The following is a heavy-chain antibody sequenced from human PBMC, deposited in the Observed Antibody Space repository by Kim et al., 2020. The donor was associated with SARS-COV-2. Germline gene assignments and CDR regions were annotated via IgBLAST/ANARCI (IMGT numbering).Heavy chain of an antibody. J-gene: IGHJ4*02. CDR2: IYYSGST. V-gene: IGHV4-59*08. Sequence: SETLSLTCTVSGGSISSCYWSWIRQPPGKGLEWIGFIYYSGSTNYNPHLKSRVTISVDTSKNQFSLTLSSVTAADTAVYYCARPGLQSVHYFDYWGQGTLGPVSS. CDR3: ARPGLQSVHYFDY. CDR1: GGSISSCY. D-gene: IGHD3-9*01.